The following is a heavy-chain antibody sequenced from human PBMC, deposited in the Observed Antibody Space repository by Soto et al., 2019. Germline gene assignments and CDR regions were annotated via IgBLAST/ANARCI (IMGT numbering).Heavy chain of an antibody. D-gene: IGHD4-17*01. CDR3: ARDYGDYGYYYGMDV. CDR1: GGSISSSSYY. Sequence: QLQLQESGPGLVKPSETLSLTCTVSGGSISSSSYYWGWIRQPPGKGLEWIGSIYYSGSTYYNPSLKSRVPISVDTSKIQFSLKLSSVTAADTAVYYCARDYGDYGYYYGMDVWGQGTTVTVSS. CDR2: IYYSGST. J-gene: IGHJ6*02. V-gene: IGHV4-39*02.